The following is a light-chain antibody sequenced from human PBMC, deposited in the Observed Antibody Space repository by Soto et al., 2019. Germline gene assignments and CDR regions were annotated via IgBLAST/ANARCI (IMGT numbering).Light chain of an antibody. Sequence: DIRVTQSPPTLSASVGDRVTITCRASQTISTWIAWYQQKPGKAPKLLVYDASTLQSGVASRFSGSGSGTELTIIISGLQPDDSATYYCQQYTNTNNPWMFGQGTKVEI. CDR1: QTISTW. V-gene: IGKV1-5*01. CDR2: DAS. CDR3: QQYTNTNNPWM. J-gene: IGKJ1*01.